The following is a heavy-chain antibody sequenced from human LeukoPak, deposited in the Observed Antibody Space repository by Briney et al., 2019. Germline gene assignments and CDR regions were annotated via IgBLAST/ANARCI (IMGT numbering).Heavy chain of an antibody. J-gene: IGHJ3*02. Sequence: SETLSLTCTVSGGSISSYYWSWIRQPPGKGLEWIGCIYYSGSTNYNPSLKSRVTISVDTSKNQFSLKLSSVTAADTAVYYCAREWWELLAFDIWGQGTMVTVSS. D-gene: IGHD1-26*01. V-gene: IGHV4-59*01. CDR3: AREWWELLAFDI. CDR2: IYYSGST. CDR1: GGSISSYY.